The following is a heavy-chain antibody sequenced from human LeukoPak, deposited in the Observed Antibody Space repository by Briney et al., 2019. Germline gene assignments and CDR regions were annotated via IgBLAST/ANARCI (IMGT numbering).Heavy chain of an antibody. D-gene: IGHD3-3*01. CDR2: INPNSGGT. Sequence: ASVKVSCKASGYTFTGYYMHWVRQAPRQGLEWMGWINPNSGGTNYAQKFQGRVTMTRDTSISTAYMELSRLRSDDTAVYYCARASYDDFWSGYGGDFDYWGQGTLVTVSS. CDR1: GYTFTGYY. CDR3: ARASYDDFWSGYGGDFDY. J-gene: IGHJ4*02. V-gene: IGHV1-2*02.